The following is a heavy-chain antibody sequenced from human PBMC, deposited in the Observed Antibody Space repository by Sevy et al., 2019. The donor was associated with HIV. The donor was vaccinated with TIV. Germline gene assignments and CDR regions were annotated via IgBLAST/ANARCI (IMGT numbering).Heavy chain of an antibody. CDR2: ISGSGGST. CDR3: GGYRGYDWPPNFDY. Sequence: GGSLRLSCVVSGFSFSNYDMSWVRQAPGKGLEWVSGISGSGGSTYYADSVKGRFTISRDNSKNTLYLQMNGLRAGDTAVYYCGGYRGYDWPPNFDYWGQGTLVTVSS. D-gene: IGHD5-12*01. V-gene: IGHV3-23*01. J-gene: IGHJ4*02. CDR1: GFSFSNYD.